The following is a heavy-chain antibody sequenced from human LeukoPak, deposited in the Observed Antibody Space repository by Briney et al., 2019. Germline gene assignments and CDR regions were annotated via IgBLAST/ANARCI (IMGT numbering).Heavy chain of an antibody. D-gene: IGHD2-2*01. Sequence: PGGSLRLSCAASGFTFSSYSMNWVRQAPGKGLEWVSYISSSSSTIYYADSVKGRFTISRDNAKNSLYLQMNSLRAEDTAVYYCARDERNIVVVPAANDAFDIWGQGTMVTVSS. CDR1: GFTFSSYS. CDR3: ARDERNIVVVPAANDAFDI. V-gene: IGHV3-48*04. CDR2: ISSSSSTI. J-gene: IGHJ3*02.